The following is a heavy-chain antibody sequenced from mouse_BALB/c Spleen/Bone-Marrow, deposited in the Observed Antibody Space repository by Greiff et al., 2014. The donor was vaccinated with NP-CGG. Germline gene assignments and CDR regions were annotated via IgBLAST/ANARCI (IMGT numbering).Heavy chain of an antibody. V-gene: IGHV1-20*02. D-gene: IGHD1-1*01. CDR1: GYSFTGYF. CDR2: INPYNGDT. Sequence: EVKLEESGPELVKPGASVKISCKASGYSFTGYFMNWVMQSHGKSLEWIGRINPYNGDTFYNQKFKGKATLTVDKSSSTVHMELRSLASEDSAVYYCARSGYYGSSYFDYWGQGTTLTVSS. CDR3: ARSGYYGSSYFDY. J-gene: IGHJ2*01.